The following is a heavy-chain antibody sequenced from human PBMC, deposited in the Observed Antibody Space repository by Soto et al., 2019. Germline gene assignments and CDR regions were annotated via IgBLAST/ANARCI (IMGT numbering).Heavy chain of an antibody. V-gene: IGHV1-8*01. CDR3: ATYSSSSLSWFDP. Sequence: ASVKVSCKASGYTFTSYDINWVRQATGQGLEWMGWMNPNSGNTGYAQKFQGRVTMTRNTSISTAYMELSSLRSEDTAVYYCATYSSSSLSWFDPWGQGTLVTVS. CDR2: MNPNSGNT. J-gene: IGHJ5*02. D-gene: IGHD6-6*01. CDR1: GYTFTSYD.